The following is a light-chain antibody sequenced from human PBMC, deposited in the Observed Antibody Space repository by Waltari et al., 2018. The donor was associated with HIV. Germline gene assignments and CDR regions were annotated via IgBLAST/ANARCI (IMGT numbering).Light chain of an antibody. CDR1: TIGSKT. J-gene: IGLJ1*01. CDR2: NGG. CDR3: QVWDSSSDHPGV. V-gene: IGLV3-21*02. Sequence: SYVLTQPPSASVAPAPTASITCGGTTIGSKTVHRYQQKPRQAPGLVVFNGGDRPSGIPQRLSGSSSENTATLTISRVEVGDEADYYCQVWDSSSDHPGVFGSGTKVTVL.